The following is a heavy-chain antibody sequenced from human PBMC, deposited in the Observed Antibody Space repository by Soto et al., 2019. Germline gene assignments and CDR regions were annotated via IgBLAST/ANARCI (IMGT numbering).Heavy chain of an antibody. D-gene: IGHD3-22*01. CDR2: IGGARSTAI. CDR1: GFTFSNYN. V-gene: IGHV3-48*02. CDR3: ARGFGYDDV. J-gene: IGHJ6*02. Sequence: LRLSCAASGFTFSNYNMNWVRQAPGKGLEWVSHIGGARSTAIYYADSAKGRFTISRDNAENSLFLQMNSLRDEDTAVYYCARGFGYDDVWGQGTTVTVSS.